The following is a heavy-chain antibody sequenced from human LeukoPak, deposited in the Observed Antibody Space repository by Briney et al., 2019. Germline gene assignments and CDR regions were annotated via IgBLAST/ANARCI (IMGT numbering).Heavy chain of an antibody. Sequence: ASVTVSCKASGYTFTGYYMHWVRQAPGQGLEWMGGINPNSGGTNYAQKFQGRVTMTRDTSISTAYMELSRLRSDDTAVYYCVRDAGSEQLVSNWFDPWGQGTLVTVSS. J-gene: IGHJ5*02. CDR2: INPNSGGT. CDR1: GYTFTGYY. V-gene: IGHV1-2*02. D-gene: IGHD6-6*01. CDR3: VRDAGSEQLVSNWFDP.